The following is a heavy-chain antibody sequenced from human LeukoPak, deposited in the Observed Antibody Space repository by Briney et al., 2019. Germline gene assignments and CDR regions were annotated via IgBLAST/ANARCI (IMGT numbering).Heavy chain of an antibody. D-gene: IGHD3-22*01. CDR2: IYYSGST. CDR1: GGSISSYY. V-gene: IGHV4-59*08. J-gene: IGHJ4*02. CDR3: ARHNYDSSGYPLHFDN. Sequence: SETLSLTCTVSGGSISSYYWSWTRQPPGKGLEWIGYIYYSGSTNYNPSLKSRVTISVDTSKNQFSLKLSSVTAADTAVYYCARHNYDSSGYPLHFDNGGQGTLVTVSS.